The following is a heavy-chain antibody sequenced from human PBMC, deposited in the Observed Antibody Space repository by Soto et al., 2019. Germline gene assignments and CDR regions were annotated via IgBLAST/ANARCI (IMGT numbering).Heavy chain of an antibody. CDR3: AHPRGYGVFDAYDI. Sequence: WWSLRLSCLASVFTFSIYAMSWVRQAPGKGLEWVSALNAGGDNTYYADSVKGRFTISRDNSMSALYLQMNSLRIEDTAVYYCAHPRGYGVFDAYDIWGQGTTVTVSS. CDR2: LNAGGDNT. J-gene: IGHJ3*02. V-gene: IGHV3-23*01. D-gene: IGHD4-17*01. CDR1: VFTFSIYA.